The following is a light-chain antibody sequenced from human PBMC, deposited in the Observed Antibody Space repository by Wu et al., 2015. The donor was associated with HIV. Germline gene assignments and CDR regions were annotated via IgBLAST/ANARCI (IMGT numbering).Light chain of an antibody. CDR3: QQYNSYPNT. CDR2: KAS. CDR1: RSIDTL. Sequence: DIQMTQSPSTLSVSVGDRVTITCRASRSIDTLLAWYQHKPRRAPTLLIYKASSLESGVPSRFSGSGSGTEFTLTISSLQPDDVATYYCQQYNSYPNTFGQGTKLDIK. J-gene: IGKJ2*01. V-gene: IGKV1-5*03.